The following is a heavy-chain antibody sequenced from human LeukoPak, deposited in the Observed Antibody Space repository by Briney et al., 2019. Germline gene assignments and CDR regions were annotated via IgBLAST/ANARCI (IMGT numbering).Heavy chain of an antibody. D-gene: IGHD3-22*01. J-gene: IGHJ4*02. Sequence: GASVMVSCKTSGYTFTNYGLNWVRQAPGQGLEWMGWISAYNGNTNYAQKLQGRVTMTTDTSTSTAYMELRSLRSDDTAVYYCAREPPYPNYDSSGYYYFDYWGQGTLVTVSS. V-gene: IGHV1-18*01. CDR2: ISAYNGNT. CDR1: GYTFTNYG. CDR3: AREPPYPNYDSSGYYYFDY.